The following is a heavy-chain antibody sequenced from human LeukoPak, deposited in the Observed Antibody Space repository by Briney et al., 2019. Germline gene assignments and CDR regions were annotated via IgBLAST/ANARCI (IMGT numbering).Heavy chain of an antibody. V-gene: IGHV3-23*01. D-gene: IGHD3-22*01. Sequence: GSLRLSCAASGFTFSSYAMSWVRQAPGKGLEWVSAISGSGGSTYYADPVKGRFTISRDNSKNTLYLQMNSLRAEDTAVYYCAKDRLGGYYYDSSGYSRYDYFDYWGQGTLVTVSS. CDR3: AKDRLGGYYYDSSGYSRYDYFDY. J-gene: IGHJ4*02. CDR2: ISGSGGST. CDR1: GFTFSSYA.